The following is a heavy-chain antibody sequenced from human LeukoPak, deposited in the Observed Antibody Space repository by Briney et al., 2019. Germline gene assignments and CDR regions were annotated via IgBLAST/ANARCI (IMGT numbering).Heavy chain of an antibody. CDR1: GFSFSKYA. Sequence: GGSLRLSCAASGFSFSKYAMHWVRQAPGKGLEWVAVISYDGSNEFYTDSVKGRFTISRDTSKNTLYMQMNSLRTEDSAVYYCARALSGSYYNPPYDYWGQGTLVTVSS. CDR3: ARALSGSYYNPPYDY. D-gene: IGHD3-10*01. V-gene: IGHV3-30-3*01. J-gene: IGHJ4*02. CDR2: ISYDGSNE.